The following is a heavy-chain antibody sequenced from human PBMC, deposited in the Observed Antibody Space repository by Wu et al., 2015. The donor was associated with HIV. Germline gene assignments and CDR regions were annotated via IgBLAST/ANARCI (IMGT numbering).Heavy chain of an antibody. Sequence: QVQLVQSGAEVKKPGASVKVSCKASGYIFTDYYIYWVRQAPGQGLEWMGWINPKSGGTNYAQDFQGRLTMTRDTSITTVYMELKRLTSEDTAMYFCARSHKWLQLRYQGNFDYWGQGTVVTVS. V-gene: IGHV1-2*02. CDR3: ARSHKWLQLRYQGNFDY. D-gene: IGHD5-12*01. CDR1: GYIFTDYY. J-gene: IGHJ4*02. CDR2: INPKSGGT.